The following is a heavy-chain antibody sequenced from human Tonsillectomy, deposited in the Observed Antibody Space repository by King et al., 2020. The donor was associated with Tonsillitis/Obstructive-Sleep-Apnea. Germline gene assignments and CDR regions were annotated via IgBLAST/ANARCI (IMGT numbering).Heavy chain of an antibody. CDR1: GGTFSSYA. CDR2: IIPIFGTA. D-gene: IGHD6-13*01. Sequence: LVQSGAEVKKPGSSVKVSCKASGGTFSSYAISWVRQAPGQGLEWMGGIIPIFGTANYAQKFQGRVTITADESTSTAYMELSSLRSEDTAVYYCARGVSYVAAAGTDGWFDPWGQGTLVTVSS. J-gene: IGHJ5*02. V-gene: IGHV1-69*01. CDR3: ARGVSYVAAAGTDGWFDP.